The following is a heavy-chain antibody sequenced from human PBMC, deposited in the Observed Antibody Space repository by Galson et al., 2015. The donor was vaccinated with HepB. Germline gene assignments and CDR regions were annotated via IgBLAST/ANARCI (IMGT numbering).Heavy chain of an antibody. CDR2: ISSSSSTI. Sequence: SLRLSCAASGFTFSSYSMNWVRQAPGKGLEWVSYISSSSSTIYYADSVKGRFTISRDNAKNPLYLQMNSLRDEDTAVYYCARAEYDYVWGSYRTFDYWGQGTLVTVSS. D-gene: IGHD3-16*02. J-gene: IGHJ4*02. CDR3: ARAEYDYVWGSYRTFDY. CDR1: GFTFSSYS. V-gene: IGHV3-48*02.